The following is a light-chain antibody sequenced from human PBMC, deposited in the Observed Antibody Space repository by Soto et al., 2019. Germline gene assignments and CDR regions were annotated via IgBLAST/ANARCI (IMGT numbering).Light chain of an antibody. J-gene: IGKJ1*01. CDR2: WAS. Sequence: DIVMTQSPDSLAVSLGERATINCKSSQSLLYSSNNKNYLAWYQQKPGQPPKLLIYWASTRESGVPDRFSGSGSATDFTLTISSLQAGDVAVYYCQQYYTTPRTFGQGTKVEIK. CDR3: QQYYTTPRT. CDR1: QSLLYSSNNKNY. V-gene: IGKV4-1*01.